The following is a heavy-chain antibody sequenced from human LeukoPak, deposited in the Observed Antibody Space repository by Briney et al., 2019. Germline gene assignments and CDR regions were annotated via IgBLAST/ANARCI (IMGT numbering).Heavy chain of an antibody. CDR3: ARGPRLDSYDAFDI. Sequence: SETLSLTCAVYGGSFSGYYWSWIRQPPGKGLEWIGEINHSGSTNYNPSLKSRVTISVDTSKNQLSLKLSSVTAADTAVYYCARGPRLDSYDAFDIWGQGAMVTVSS. J-gene: IGHJ3*02. V-gene: IGHV4-34*01. CDR2: INHSGST. CDR1: GGSFSGYY. D-gene: IGHD5-18*01.